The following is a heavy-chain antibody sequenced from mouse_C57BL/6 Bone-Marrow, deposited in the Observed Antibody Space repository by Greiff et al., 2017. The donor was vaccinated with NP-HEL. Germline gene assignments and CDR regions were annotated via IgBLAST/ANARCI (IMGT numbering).Heavy chain of an antibody. CDR1: GYTFTSYG. CDR2: IYPRSGNT. Sequence: LVESGAELARPGASVKLSCKASGYTFTSYGISWVKQRTGQGLEWIGEIYPRSGNTYYTEKFKGKATLTADKSSSTAYMELRSLTSEDSAVYFCEREDYYGYDWFAYWGQGTLVTVSA. D-gene: IGHD2-2*01. V-gene: IGHV1-81*01. CDR3: EREDYYGYDWFAY. J-gene: IGHJ3*01.